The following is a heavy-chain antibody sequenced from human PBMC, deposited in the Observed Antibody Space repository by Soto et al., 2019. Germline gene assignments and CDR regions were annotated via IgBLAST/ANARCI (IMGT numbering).Heavy chain of an antibody. CDR2: IWYDGSNK. J-gene: IGHJ4*02. V-gene: IGHV3-33*01. CDR3: ARGGTR. CDR1: GFTFSSYG. Sequence: QVQLVESGGGVVQPGRSLRLSCAASGFTFSSYGMHWVRQAPGKGLEWVAVIWYDGSNKYYADSVKGRFTISRDNSKNPLYLQMNRLGAEDQAVFYRARGGTRWGQGTLVTVSS.